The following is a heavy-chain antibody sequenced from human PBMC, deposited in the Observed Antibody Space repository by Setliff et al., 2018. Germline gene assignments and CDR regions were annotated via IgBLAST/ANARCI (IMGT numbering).Heavy chain of an antibody. Sequence: ASVKVSCKVSGSSFTGHNLHWVRQAPGQGLEWMGWINTKTGNPVYAQGFTGRFVFSLDTSVSTAYLQIRSLMAEDTAVYYCAREVVGNSWYDYWGQGTPVTVSS. CDR3: AREVVGNSWYDY. D-gene: IGHD6-13*01. CDR2: INTKTGNP. CDR1: GSSFTGHN. J-gene: IGHJ4*02. V-gene: IGHV7-4-1*02.